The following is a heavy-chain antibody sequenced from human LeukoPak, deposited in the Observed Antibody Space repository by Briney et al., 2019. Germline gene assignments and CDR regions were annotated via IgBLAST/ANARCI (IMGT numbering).Heavy chain of an antibody. CDR1: GGSISSYY. D-gene: IGHD3-22*01. Sequence: SETLSLTCTVSGGSISSYYWSWMRQPAGKGLEWIGRIQTSGSTNYNPSLKSRVTMSVDTSKNQFSLKLSSVTAADTAVYYCARDYSDTFAYGPFDYWGQGTLVTVSS. V-gene: IGHV4-4*07. CDR2: IQTSGST. CDR3: ARDYSDTFAYGPFDY. J-gene: IGHJ4*02.